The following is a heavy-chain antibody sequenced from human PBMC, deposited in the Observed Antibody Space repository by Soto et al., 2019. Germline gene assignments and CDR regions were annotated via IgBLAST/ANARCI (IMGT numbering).Heavy chain of an antibody. J-gene: IGHJ4*02. Sequence: GXSLRLSCAASGFTFSSYWMSWFRQTPVEGLEWVANMNQDGSEKYYVDSMKGRFTISRDNAKNSLYLQMNSLRAEDTAVYYCARDRVGTTRDKAPDFWGQGTLVTVSS. CDR2: MNQDGSEK. CDR1: GFTFSSYW. V-gene: IGHV3-7*01. CDR3: ARDRVGTTRDKAPDF. D-gene: IGHD1-26*01.